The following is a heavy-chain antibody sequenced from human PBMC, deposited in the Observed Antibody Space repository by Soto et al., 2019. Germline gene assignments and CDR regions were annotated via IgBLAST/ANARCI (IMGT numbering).Heavy chain of an antibody. Sequence: PGGCLRLSCIASGFSFRNYAMAWVRQAPGEDLEWVSAIGTSGTPTLYADSVKSRFSISRDDSRNTVSLQMNSLGVEDTATYYCTRILWSSRRDALDIWGQGTTVTVS. D-gene: IGHD2-21*01. CDR2: IGTSGTPT. CDR3: TRILWSSRRDALDI. CDR1: GFSFRNYA. V-gene: IGHV3-23*01. J-gene: IGHJ6*02.